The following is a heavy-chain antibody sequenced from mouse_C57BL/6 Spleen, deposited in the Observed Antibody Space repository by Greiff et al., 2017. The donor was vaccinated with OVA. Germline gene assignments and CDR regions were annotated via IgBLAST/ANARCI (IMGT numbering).Heavy chain of an antibody. V-gene: IGHV5-9-1*02. Sequence: EVKLVESGEGLVKPGGSLKLSCAASGFTFSSYAMSWVRQTPEKRLEWVAYISSGGDYIYYADTVKGRFTISRDNARNTLYLQMSSLKSEDTAMYYCTRERITTEGYFDYWGQGTTLTVSS. J-gene: IGHJ2*01. CDR3: TRERITTEGYFDY. D-gene: IGHD1-1*01. CDR2: ISSGGDYI. CDR1: GFTFSSYA.